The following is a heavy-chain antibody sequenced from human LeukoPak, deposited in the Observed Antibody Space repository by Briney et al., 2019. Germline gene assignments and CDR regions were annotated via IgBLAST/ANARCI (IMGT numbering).Heavy chain of an antibody. J-gene: IGHJ6*02. D-gene: IGHD1/OR15-1a*01. CDR1: GGSISSYY. CDR3: ATNKEYYYGMDV. CDR2: ISSSGST. Sequence: PSETLSLTCIVSGGSISSYYWSWIRQPPGKGLEWIGYISSSGSTNYNPSLKSRVTISVDTSKNQFSLKLSSVTAADTGVYYCATNKEYYYGMDVWGQGTTVTVSS. V-gene: IGHV4-59*08.